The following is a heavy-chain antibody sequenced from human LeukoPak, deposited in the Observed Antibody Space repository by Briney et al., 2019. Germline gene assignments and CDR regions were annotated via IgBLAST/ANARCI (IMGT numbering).Heavy chain of an antibody. CDR3: AKDVVAGTYPYYYYGMDV. V-gene: IGHV3-33*06. D-gene: IGHD6-19*01. J-gene: IGHJ6*02. CDR2: IWYDGVNK. Sequence: PGRSLRLSCAASGFTFSSYGMHWVRQAPGKGLEWVTAIWYDGVNKYYADSVKGRFTISRDNSKNTLYLQMNSLRAEDTAVYYCAKDVVAGTYPYYYYGMDVWGQGTTVTVSS. CDR1: GFTFSSYG.